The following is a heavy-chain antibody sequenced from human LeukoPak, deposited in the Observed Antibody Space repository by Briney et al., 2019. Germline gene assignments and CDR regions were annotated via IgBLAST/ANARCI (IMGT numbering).Heavy chain of an antibody. CDR3: ARGNDFWSGYYHIFDP. D-gene: IGHD3-3*01. CDR1: GGSISSYY. Sequence: SETLSLTCTVSGGSISSYYWSWIRQPPGKGLEWIGYIYYSGSTNYNPSLKSRVTISVDTSKNQFSLKLSSVTAADTAVYYCARGNDFWSGYYHIFDPWGQGTLVTVSS. V-gene: IGHV4-59*01. J-gene: IGHJ5*02. CDR2: IYYSGST.